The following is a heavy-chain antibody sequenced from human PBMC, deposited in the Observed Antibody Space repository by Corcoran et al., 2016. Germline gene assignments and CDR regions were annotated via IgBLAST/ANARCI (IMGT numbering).Heavy chain of an antibody. CDR2: IYWNDDK. V-gene: IGHV2-5*01. CDR1: GFSLSTSGVG. Sequence: QITLKESGPTLVKPTQTLTLTCTFSGFSLSTSGVGVGWIRQPPGKALEWLALIYWNDDKRYSPSLKSRLTITKDTSKNQVVLTMTNMDPVDTATYYCAHGPWNWNYVWFDPWGQGTLVTVSS. CDR3: AHGPWNWNYVWFDP. J-gene: IGHJ5*02. D-gene: IGHD1-7*01.